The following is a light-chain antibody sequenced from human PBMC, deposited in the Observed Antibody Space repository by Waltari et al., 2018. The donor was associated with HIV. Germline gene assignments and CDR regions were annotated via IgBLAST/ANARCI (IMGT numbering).Light chain of an antibody. Sequence: DIVMTQSPLTSSVTLGQPASIYCKSSESLVHSDGNPYLTCLHQMPGQPPRLLSHKISSRFSGVPDRFSGSGAGTDFTLKISRVEPEDVGVYYCMQVTQFPWTFGQGTKVEIK. CDR1: ESLVHSDGNPY. CDR2: KIS. J-gene: IGKJ1*01. V-gene: IGKV2-24*01. CDR3: MQVTQFPWT.